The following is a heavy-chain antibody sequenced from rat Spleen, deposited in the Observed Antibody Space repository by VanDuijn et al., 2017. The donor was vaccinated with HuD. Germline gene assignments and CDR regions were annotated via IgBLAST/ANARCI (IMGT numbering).Heavy chain of an antibody. CDR2: INNSGGNI. J-gene: IGHJ4*01. V-gene: IGHV5S13*01. Sequence: EVQLVESGGGLVQPGRSLKLSCAASGITFSNYGMAWVRQAPTKGLEWVASINNSGGNIYYRDSVKGRFTISRDNAKNTLYLQMDSLRSEDTATYYCTTLEAWGQGASVTVSS. CDR1: GITFSNYG. CDR3: TTLEA.